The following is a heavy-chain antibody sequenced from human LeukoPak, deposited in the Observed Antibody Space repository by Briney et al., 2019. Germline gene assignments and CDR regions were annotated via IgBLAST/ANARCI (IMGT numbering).Heavy chain of an antibody. J-gene: IGHJ5*02. CDR1: GGSISSNTYF. V-gene: IGHV4-39*01. Sequence: WETLSLTCNVSGGSISSNTYFWGWIRRPPGKGLEWIGSIRYSGSTYYNPSLKSRVTISVDTSKNQFSLNLSSLTAADTAVYYCATSDTVSTYNWFDPWGQEPWSPPP. CDR2: IRYSGST. D-gene: IGHD5/OR15-5a*01. CDR3: ATSDTVSTYNWFDP.